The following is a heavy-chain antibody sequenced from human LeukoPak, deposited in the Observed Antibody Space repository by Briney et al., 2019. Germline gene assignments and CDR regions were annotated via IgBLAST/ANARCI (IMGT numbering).Heavy chain of an antibody. D-gene: IGHD6-19*01. Sequence: GGSLRLSCVVSGFTFSSYSINWVRQAPGRGLEWISYISGSGVTIFYADSVKGRFTISRDNAKNSLYLQMNSLRAEDTAVYYCASRPGGWYGEDSWGQGTLVTVSS. CDR2: ISGSGVTI. CDR1: GFTFSSYS. CDR3: ASRPGGWYGEDS. J-gene: IGHJ4*02. V-gene: IGHV3-48*04.